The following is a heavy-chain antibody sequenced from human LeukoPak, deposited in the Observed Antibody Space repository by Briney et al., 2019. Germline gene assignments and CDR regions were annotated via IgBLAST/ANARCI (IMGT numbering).Heavy chain of an antibody. Sequence: ASVKVSCKASGYTFTNFDINWVRQATGQGLEWMGWMNPNNGNTDYAQKFQGRVTLTRNTSISTAYMELSSLRSEDTAVYYCSRGGPVAGTHKYFQHWGQGTLVTVSS. J-gene: IGHJ1*01. V-gene: IGHV1-8*01. CDR3: SRGGPVAGTHKYFQH. D-gene: IGHD6-19*01. CDR1: GYTFTNFD. CDR2: MNPNNGNT.